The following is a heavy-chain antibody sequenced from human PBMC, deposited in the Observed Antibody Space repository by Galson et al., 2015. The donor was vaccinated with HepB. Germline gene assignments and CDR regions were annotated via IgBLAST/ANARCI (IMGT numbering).Heavy chain of an antibody. CDR1: GGTFSSYA. J-gene: IGHJ4*02. V-gene: IGHV1-69*01. CDR2: IIPIFGTA. CDR3: AREVLRFLEWLSGEFDY. D-gene: IGHD3-3*01. Sequence: SCKASGGTFSSYAISWVRQAPGQGLEWMGGIIPIFGTANYAQKFQGRVTITADESTSTAYMELSSLRSEDTAVYYCAREVLRFLEWLSGEFDYWGQGTLVTVSS.